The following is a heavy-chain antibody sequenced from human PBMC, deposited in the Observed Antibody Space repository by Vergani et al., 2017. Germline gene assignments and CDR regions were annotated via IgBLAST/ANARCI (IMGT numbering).Heavy chain of an antibody. V-gene: IGHV5-51*03. Sequence: EVQLVQSGAEVKKPGESLTISCQGSGYSITNYWIAWVRQRPGKGLEWMGIIYAGDSDVRYSPSFQGQVTMSVDKSLSTAYLQWSSLKASDTATYYCAKTHDXSSLYSSYNWFDPWGQGTQVTVSS. CDR2: IYAGDSDV. CDR1: GYSITNYW. D-gene: IGHD3-3*01. J-gene: IGHJ5*02. CDR3: AKTHDXSSLYSSYNWFDP.